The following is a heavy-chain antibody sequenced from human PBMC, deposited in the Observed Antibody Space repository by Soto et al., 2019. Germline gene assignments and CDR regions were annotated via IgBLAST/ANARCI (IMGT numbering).Heavy chain of an antibody. CDR3: AKVWSPYYYDSSGYYYSDYYYGMDV. CDR1: GFTFSSYA. D-gene: IGHD3-22*01. J-gene: IGHJ6*02. CDR2: ISGSGGST. V-gene: IGHV3-23*01. Sequence: GGSLRLSCAASGFTFSSYAMSWVRQASGKGLEWVSAISGSGGSTYYADSVKGRFTISRDNSKNTLYLQMNSLRAEDTAVCYCAKVWSPYYYDSSGYYYSDYYYGMDVWGQGTTVTVSS.